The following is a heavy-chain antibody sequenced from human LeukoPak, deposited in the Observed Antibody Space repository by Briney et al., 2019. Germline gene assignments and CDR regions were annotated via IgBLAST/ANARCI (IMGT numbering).Heavy chain of an antibody. CDR3: AILTYYDFWSGQVYYFDY. V-gene: IGHV4-38-2*01. J-gene: IGHJ4*02. CDR1: GFSISSGYF. D-gene: IGHD3-3*01. CDR2: IYYSGST. Sequence: SETLSLTCAVSGFSISSGYFWGWIRQPPGKGLEWIGSIYYSGSTYYNPSLKSRVTISVDTSKNQFSLKLSSVTAADTAVYYCAILTYYDFWSGQVYYFDYWGQGTLVTVSS.